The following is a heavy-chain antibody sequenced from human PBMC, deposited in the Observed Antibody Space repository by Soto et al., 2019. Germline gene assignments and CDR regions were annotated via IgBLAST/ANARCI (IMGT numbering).Heavy chain of an antibody. Sequence: VQLVESGGGVVQPGRSLRLSCAASGFTFSSYGMHWVRQAPGKGLEWVAVIWYDGSNKYYADSVKGRFTISRDNSKNTLYLQMNSLRAEDTAVYYCARSNSGYANGAFDIWGQGTMVTVSS. CDR2: IWYDGSNK. V-gene: IGHV3-33*01. CDR1: GFTFSSYG. J-gene: IGHJ3*02. D-gene: IGHD5-12*01. CDR3: ARSNSGYANGAFDI.